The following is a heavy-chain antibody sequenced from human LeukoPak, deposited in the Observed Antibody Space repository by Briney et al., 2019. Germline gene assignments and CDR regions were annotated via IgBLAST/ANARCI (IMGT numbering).Heavy chain of an antibody. D-gene: IGHD4/OR15-4a*01. CDR2: IWSDGRNK. V-gene: IGHV3-30*02. Sequence: PGGSLRLSCAASGFTFSSYAMHWVRQSPGKGLEWVALIWSDGRNKYYADSVKGRFTISRDNSKNTLYLQMNSLRAEDTAVYYCAKDPTPTGAMALFDYWGQGTLVTVSS. CDR3: AKDPTPTGAMALFDY. CDR1: GFTFSSYA. J-gene: IGHJ4*02.